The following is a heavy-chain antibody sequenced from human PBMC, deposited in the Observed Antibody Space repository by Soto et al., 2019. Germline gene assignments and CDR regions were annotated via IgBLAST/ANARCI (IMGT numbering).Heavy chain of an antibody. Sequence: PSETLSLTCAVYGGSFSGYYWSWIRQPPGKGLEWIGEINHSGSTNYNPSLKSRVTISVDTSKNQFSLKLSSVTAADTAVYYCAREETTFDYWGQGTLVTVSS. CDR1: GGSFSGYY. CDR2: INHSGST. CDR3: AREETTFDY. V-gene: IGHV4-34*01. J-gene: IGHJ4*02. D-gene: IGHD1-7*01.